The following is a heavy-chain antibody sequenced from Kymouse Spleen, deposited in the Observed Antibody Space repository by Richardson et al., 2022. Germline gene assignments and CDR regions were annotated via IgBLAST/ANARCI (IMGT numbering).Heavy chain of an antibody. V-gene: IGHV3-9*01. D-gene: IGHD6-19*01. CDR3: AKDGYSSGWYYYYGMDV. J-gene: IGHJ6*02. CDR2: ISWNSGSI. Sequence: EVQLVESGGGLVQPGRSLRLSCAASGFTFDDYAMHWVRQAPGKGLEWVSGISWNSGSIGYADSVKGRFTISRDNAKNSLYLQMNSLRAEDTALYYCAKDGYSSGWYYYYGMDVWGQGTTVTVSS. CDR1: GFTFDDYA.